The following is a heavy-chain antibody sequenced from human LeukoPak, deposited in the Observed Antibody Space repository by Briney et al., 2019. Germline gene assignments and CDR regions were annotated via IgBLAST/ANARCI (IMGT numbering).Heavy chain of an antibody. CDR1: GFTFSSYW. J-gene: IGHJ3*02. CDR3: AKDYSSSWWVHTFDM. D-gene: IGHD6-13*01. Sequence: GGSLRLSCAASGFTFSSYWMSWVRQAPGKGLEWVAVISYDGSDKYFADSVKGRFTISRDNSRNTLYLQMNSLRADGTAVYYCAKDYSSSWWVHTFDMWGQGTMVTVSS. CDR2: ISYDGSDK. V-gene: IGHV3-30*18.